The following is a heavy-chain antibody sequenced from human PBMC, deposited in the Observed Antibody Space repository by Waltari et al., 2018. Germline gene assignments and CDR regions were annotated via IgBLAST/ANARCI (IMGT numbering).Heavy chain of an antibody. J-gene: IGHJ3*01. CDR3: VTALGDRSSASRPFDV. V-gene: IGHV1-69-2*01. D-gene: IGHD3-10*01. Sequence: EVQLLQSGTELKKPGSTVKISCQVSGYRFTDYYIHWVQQAPGKGPQWMGLVDPEDRETIYAERCQGRVTITADTSTETAFMELSSLTSDDTAVYYCVTALGDRSSASRPFDVWGLGTLITVSS. CDR2: VDPEDRET. CDR1: GYRFTDYY.